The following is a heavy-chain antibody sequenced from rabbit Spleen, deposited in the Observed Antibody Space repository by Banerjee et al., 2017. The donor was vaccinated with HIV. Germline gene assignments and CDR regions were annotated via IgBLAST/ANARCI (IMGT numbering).Heavy chain of an antibody. V-gene: IGHV1S40*01. CDR2: IYAGSSGTT. CDR1: GFSFSSSYW. Sequence: QSLEESGGDLVKPGASLTLTCTASGFSFSSSYWMCWVRQAPGKGLEWIACIYAGSSGTTYYASWAKGRFPISKTSSTTVTLQMTSLTAAVTGTYFCARDTGSSFSSYGMDLWGQGTLVTVS. J-gene: IGHJ6*01. CDR3: ARDTGSSFSSYGMDL. D-gene: IGHD8-1*01.